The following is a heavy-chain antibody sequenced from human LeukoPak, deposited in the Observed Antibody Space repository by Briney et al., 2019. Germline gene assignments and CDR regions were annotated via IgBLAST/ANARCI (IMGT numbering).Heavy chain of an antibody. Sequence: SETLSLTCAVYGGSFSGYYWSWIRQPPGKGLEWIGEINHSGSTNYNPSLKSRVTISIEKSKNQFPLKLSSVTAADTAVYYCAGAYCGGDCYSGRAFDTWGQGTMVTVSS. D-gene: IGHD2-21*02. CDR1: GGSFSGYY. CDR3: AGAYCGGDCYSGRAFDT. CDR2: INHSGST. V-gene: IGHV4-34*01. J-gene: IGHJ3*02.